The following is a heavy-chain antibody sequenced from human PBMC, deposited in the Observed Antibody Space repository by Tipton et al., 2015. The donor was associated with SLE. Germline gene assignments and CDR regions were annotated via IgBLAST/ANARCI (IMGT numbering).Heavy chain of an antibody. CDR1: GGSISNYY. V-gene: IGHV4-59*12. D-gene: IGHD5-18*01. Sequence: TLSLTCTVSGGSISNYYWSWIRQSPGKGLEWIGYIYYSGHTDYNPSLKSRVTLSVDTSKSQFSFSLRLSSVIAADTAVYYCARMGDTAIVDYWGQGTLVTVSS. J-gene: IGHJ4*02. CDR3: ARMGDTAIVDY. CDR2: IYYSGHT.